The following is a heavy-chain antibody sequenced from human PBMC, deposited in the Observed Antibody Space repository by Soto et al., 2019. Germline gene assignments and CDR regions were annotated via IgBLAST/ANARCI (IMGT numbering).Heavy chain of an antibody. CDR3: AGGIRWDVEVHAYWFDS. J-gene: IGHJ5*01. Sequence: QVQLVQSGAEVKKPGSSVKVSCKASGGTFSSYAISWVRQAPVQGLEWLGGIIPLFGTANYAQTFQGRVTITADEATRTAYMELSSLRSEDTAVYYGAGGIRWDVEVHAYWFDSGGQGTLVTVSS. V-gene: IGHV1-69*01. CDR1: GGTFSSYA. D-gene: IGHD2-2*01. CDR2: IIPLFGTA.